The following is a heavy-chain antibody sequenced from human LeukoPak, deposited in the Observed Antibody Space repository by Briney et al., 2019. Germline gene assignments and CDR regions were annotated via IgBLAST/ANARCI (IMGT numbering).Heavy chain of an antibody. J-gene: IGHJ3*02. CDR1: GYTFTSYD. V-gene: IGHV1-8*01. CDR2: MNPNSGNT. D-gene: IGHD3-3*01. CDR3: ARGYDFWSGYSAFDI. Sequence: ASVKVSCKASGYTFTSYDINWVRQATGQELEWMGWMNPNSGNTGYAQKFQGRVTMTRNTSISTAYMELSSLRSEDTAVYYCARGYDFWSGYSAFDIWGQGTMVTVSS.